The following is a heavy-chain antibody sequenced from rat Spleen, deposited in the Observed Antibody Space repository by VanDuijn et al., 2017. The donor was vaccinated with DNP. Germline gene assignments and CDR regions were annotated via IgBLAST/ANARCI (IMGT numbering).Heavy chain of an antibody. V-gene: IGHV2S12*01. J-gene: IGHJ1*01. D-gene: IGHD1-6*01. CDR2: ISSGENT. CDR1: GFSLTSHA. Sequence: QVRLRESGPGLVQPSHPLSLTCTVSGFSLTSHAVSWVRQPPGKGLEWIAAISSGENTYYNPALKSRLSISRDTSKSQVFLRMNSLQTEDTAIYFCSRVLYNGYQRHYWSFDFWGPGTMVTVSS. CDR3: SRVLYNGYQRHYWSFDF.